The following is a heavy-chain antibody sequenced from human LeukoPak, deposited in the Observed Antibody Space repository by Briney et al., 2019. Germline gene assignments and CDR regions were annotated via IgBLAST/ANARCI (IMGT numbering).Heavy chain of an antibody. V-gene: IGHV3-15*01. Sequence: GGSLRLSCAASGFTFNNAWMSWVRQAPGKGLEWVGRIKSKSHGGPTDYAASVKGRFTISRDDSKNTLYLQMNSLKIEDTAVYYCTTDYVWGTYRYFDYWGQGTLVAVSS. CDR1: GFTFNNAW. CDR2: IKSKSHGGPT. D-gene: IGHD3-16*02. J-gene: IGHJ4*02. CDR3: TTDYVWGTYRYFDY.